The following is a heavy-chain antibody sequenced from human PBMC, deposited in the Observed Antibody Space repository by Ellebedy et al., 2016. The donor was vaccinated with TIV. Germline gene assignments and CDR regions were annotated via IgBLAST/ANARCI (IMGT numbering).Heavy chain of an antibody. CDR1: GFTFSSYG. CDR2: IWYDGSNK. Sequence: GGSLRLXXAASGFTFSSYGMHWVRQAPGKGLEWVAVIWYDGSNKYYADSVKGRFTISRDNSKNTLYLQMNSLRAEDTAVYYCARDRRQWLVNYYFDYWGQGTLVTVSS. J-gene: IGHJ4*02. CDR3: ARDRRQWLVNYYFDY. D-gene: IGHD6-19*01. V-gene: IGHV3-33*01.